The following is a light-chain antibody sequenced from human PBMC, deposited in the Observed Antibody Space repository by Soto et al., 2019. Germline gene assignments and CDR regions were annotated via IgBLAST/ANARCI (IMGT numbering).Light chain of an antibody. V-gene: IGKV3-20*01. J-gene: IGKJ5*01. CDR3: QQYGNLIT. CDR2: GAS. CDR1: QSVSSSY. Sequence: EIVMTQSPATLSVSPGERATLSCRASQSVSSSYLAWFRQKPGQAPRLLIYGASSRATGIPDRFSGSGSGTDFTLTISSLEPEDFAVYYCQQYGNLITFGQGTRLEI.